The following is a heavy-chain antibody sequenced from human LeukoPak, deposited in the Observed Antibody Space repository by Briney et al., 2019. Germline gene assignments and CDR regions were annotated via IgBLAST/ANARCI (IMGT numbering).Heavy chain of an antibody. CDR2: INHSGST. CDR3: ARGKLGTTGYYFDY. Sequence: SETLSLTCAVSGGSFTGNFWSWIRQIPGKGLEWIGEINHSGSTNYNPSLKSRVTISVDTSKNQFSLKLSSVTAADTAVYYCARGKLGTTGYYFDYWGQGTLVTVSS. D-gene: IGHD1-14*01. J-gene: IGHJ4*02. V-gene: IGHV4-34*01. CDR1: GGSFTGNF.